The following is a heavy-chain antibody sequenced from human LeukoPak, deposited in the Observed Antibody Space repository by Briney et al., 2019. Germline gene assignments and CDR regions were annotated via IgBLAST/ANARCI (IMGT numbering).Heavy chain of an antibody. V-gene: IGHV3-33*06. J-gene: IGHJ4*02. CDR1: GFTYSSYG. Sequence: GGSLRLSCAASGFTYSSYGMHWVRQAPGKGLEWVAVIWYDGGNKYYADSVKGRFTTSRDNSKNTLYLQMNSLRAEDTAVYYCAKGPILRFLEWFLDYWGQGTLVTVSS. CDR3: AKGPILRFLEWFLDY. D-gene: IGHD3-3*01. CDR2: IWYDGGNK.